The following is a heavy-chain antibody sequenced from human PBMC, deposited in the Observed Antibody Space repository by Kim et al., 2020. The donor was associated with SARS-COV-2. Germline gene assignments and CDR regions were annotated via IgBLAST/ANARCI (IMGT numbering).Heavy chain of an antibody. V-gene: IGHV4-31*03. J-gene: IGHJ6*02. CDR1: GGSISSGGYY. D-gene: IGHD3-16*02. CDR2: IYYSGST. Sequence: SETLSLTCTVSGGSISSGGYYWSWIRQHPGKGLEWIGYIYYSGSTYYNPSLKSRVTISVDTSKNQFSLKLSSVTAADTAVYYCARNSNYDYVWASYRPVPIDVWGQGTTVTVSS. CDR3: ARNSNYDYVWASYRPVPIDV.